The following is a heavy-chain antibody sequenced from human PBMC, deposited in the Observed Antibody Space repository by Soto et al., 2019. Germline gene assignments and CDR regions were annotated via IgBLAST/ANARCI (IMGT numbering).Heavy chain of an antibody. Sequence: GGSLRLSCAASGFTFSSYSMNWVRQAPGKGLEWVSSISSSSSYIYYADSVKGRFTISRDNAKNSLYLQMNSLRAAVPITMVRGVIYAFDYWGQGTLVTVSS. CDR2: ISSSSSYI. D-gene: IGHD3-10*01. CDR1: GFTFSSYS. V-gene: IGHV3-21*01. CDR3: GVIYAFDY. J-gene: IGHJ4*02.